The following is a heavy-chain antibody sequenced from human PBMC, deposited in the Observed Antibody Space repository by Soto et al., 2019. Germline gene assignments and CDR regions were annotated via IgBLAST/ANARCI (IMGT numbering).Heavy chain of an antibody. CDR2: INAGNGNT. J-gene: IGHJ5*02. CDR1: GYTFASYA. Sequence: ASVKVSCKASGYTFASYAMHWVRQAPGQRLEWMGWINAGNGNTKYSQKFQGRVTITRDTSASTAYMELSSLRSEDTAVYYCARLHAAAGLNWFDPWGQGTLVTVSS. V-gene: IGHV1-3*01. CDR3: ARLHAAAGLNWFDP. D-gene: IGHD6-13*01.